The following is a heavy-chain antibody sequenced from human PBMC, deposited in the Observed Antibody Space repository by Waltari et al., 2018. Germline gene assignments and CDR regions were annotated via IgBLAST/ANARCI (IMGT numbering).Heavy chain of an antibody. J-gene: IGHJ4*02. D-gene: IGHD2-8*01. CDR3: ARGGGDCSNGICYTFYFDY. V-gene: IGHV4-34*01. Sequence: QVQLQQWGAGLLKPSETLSLTCAVYGGSFSGYYWTWTRQPPGKGLEWIGEINHSGSTNYNPSLKSRVSISVDTSKNQCSLKLSSVTAADTAVYYCARGGGDCSNGICYTFYFDYWGQGALVTVSS. CDR2: INHSGST. CDR1: GGSFSGYY.